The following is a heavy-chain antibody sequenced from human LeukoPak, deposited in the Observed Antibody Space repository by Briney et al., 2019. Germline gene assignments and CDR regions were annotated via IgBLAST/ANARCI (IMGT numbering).Heavy chain of an antibody. D-gene: IGHD4-17*01. V-gene: IGHV3-11*01. CDR1: GYTFSDYY. CDR3: ARDRLATYGDYANDALDI. J-gene: IGHJ3*02. CDR2: IRSSGSTI. Sequence: GGSLRLSCAGSGYTFSDYYMRWIRQAPGKGLEWVSYIRSSGSTIYYAHSVKGRFTISRDNAKNSLYLQMNSLRAEDTAVYYCARDRLATYGDYANDALDIWGPGTMVTVSS.